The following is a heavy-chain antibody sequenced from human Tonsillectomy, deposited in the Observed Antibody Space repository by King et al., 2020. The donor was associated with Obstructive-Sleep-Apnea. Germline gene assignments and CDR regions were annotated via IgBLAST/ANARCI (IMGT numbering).Heavy chain of an antibody. CDR1: GFSLSNARMG. D-gene: IGHD5-12*01. V-gene: IGHV2-26*01. CDR2: IFSNDEK. J-gene: IGHJ4*02. CDR3: ARMVGRSGYDSGLDY. Sequence: VTLKESGPVLVKPTETLTLTCTVSGFSLSNARMGVSWIRQPPGKALEWLAHIFSNDEKSYSTSLKSRVSISEDTSKSQVVLSMTNMDPVDTATYYCARMVGRSGYDSGLDYWGQGTLVTVSS.